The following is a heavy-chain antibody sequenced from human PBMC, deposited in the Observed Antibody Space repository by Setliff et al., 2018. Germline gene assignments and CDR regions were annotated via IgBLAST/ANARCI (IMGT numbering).Heavy chain of an antibody. CDR1: GGSISSSY. J-gene: IGHJ6*03. CDR3: ARAPDSGTYYNLYPYYNDV. D-gene: IGHD1-26*01. Sequence: PSETLSLTCSVSGGSISSSYWTWIRQPPGKGLEWIGYIYSSGSSNYNPSLRSRVTISVDTVKNQFSLRLSSLTAADTAVYYCARAPDSGTYYNLYPYYNDVWGKGTTVTVSS. CDR2: IYSSGSS. V-gene: IGHV4-59*08.